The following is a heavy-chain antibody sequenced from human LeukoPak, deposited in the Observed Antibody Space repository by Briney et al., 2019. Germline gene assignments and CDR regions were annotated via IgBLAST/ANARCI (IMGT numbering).Heavy chain of an antibody. D-gene: IGHD3-10*01. V-gene: IGHV1-18*01. CDR2: ISAYNGNT. J-gene: IGHJ4*02. Sequence: ASVKVSCKASGGTFSSYAISWVRQAPGQGLEWMGWISAYNGNTNYAQKLQGRVTMTTDTSTSTAYMELRSLRSDDTAVYYCARDHYGSGSWILEDYWGQGTLVTVSS. CDR1: GGTFSSYA. CDR3: ARDHYGSGSWILEDY.